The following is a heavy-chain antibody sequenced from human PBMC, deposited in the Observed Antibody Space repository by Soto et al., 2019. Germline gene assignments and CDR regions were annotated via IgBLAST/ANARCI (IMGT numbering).Heavy chain of an antibody. V-gene: IGHV4-34*01. CDR3: AREMYYYGSGRRYYYGMDV. J-gene: IGHJ6*02. D-gene: IGHD3-10*01. CDR2: INHSGST. CDR1: GGSFSGYY. Sequence: SETLSLTCAVYGGSFSGYYWSWIRQPPGKGLEWIGEINHSGSTNYNPSLKSRVTISVDTSKNQFSLKLSSVTAADTAVYYCAREMYYYGSGRRYYYGMDVWGQGATVTVSS.